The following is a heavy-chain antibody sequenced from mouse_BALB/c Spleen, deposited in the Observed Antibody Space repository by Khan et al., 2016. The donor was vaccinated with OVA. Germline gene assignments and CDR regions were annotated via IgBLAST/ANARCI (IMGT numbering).Heavy chain of an antibody. CDR1: GFDFSRYW. CDR3: ASRNPFAY. D-gene: IGHD2-1*01. Sequence: EVKLEESGGGLVQPGGSLKLSCAASGFDFSRYWMSWVRQAPGKGLEWIGEINRDSSTINYTPSLKDKFIISRDNAKNTLYLQMSKVRSEDTALYYCASRNPFAYWGQGTLVTVSA. V-gene: IGHV4-1*02. CDR2: INRDSSTI. J-gene: IGHJ3*01.